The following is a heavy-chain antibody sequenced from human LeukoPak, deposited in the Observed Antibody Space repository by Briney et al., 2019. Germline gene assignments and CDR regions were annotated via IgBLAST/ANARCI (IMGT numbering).Heavy chain of an antibody. V-gene: IGHV3-7*01. D-gene: IGHD6-6*01. J-gene: IGHJ4*02. Sequence: PGGSLRLSCAASGFTFSSYWMSWVRQAPGKGLEWVANIKQDGSEKYYVDSVKGRFTISRDNAKNSLYLQMNSLRAEDTAVYYCARDLYSSSPHSIDYWGQGTLVTVSS. CDR2: IKQDGSEK. CDR3: ARDLYSSSPHSIDY. CDR1: GFTFSSYW.